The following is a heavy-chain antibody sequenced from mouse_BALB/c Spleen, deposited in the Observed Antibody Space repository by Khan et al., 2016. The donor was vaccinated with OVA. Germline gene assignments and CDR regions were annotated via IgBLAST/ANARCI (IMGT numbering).Heavy chain of an antibody. D-gene: IGHD2-10*01. CDR2: IWSDGSP. CDR3: ARQPYYHYNIMDY. V-gene: IGHV2-6-1*01. CDR1: GFSLTNYG. Sequence: VELVESGPGLAAPSQSLSITCTISGFSLTNYGVHWVRQPPGKGLEWLVVIWSDGSPNYNSVLKSRLTITKDNSQSQVFLKMNSLQTDDTAIYFCARQPYYHYNIMDYWGQGTSVTVSS. J-gene: IGHJ4*01.